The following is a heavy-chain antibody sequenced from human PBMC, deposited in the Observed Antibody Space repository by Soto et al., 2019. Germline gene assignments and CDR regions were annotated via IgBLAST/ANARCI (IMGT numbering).Heavy chain of an antibody. CDR2: ISSSSSII. Sequence: GGSMILSCAASGLNFRGYSRSWVRQDSGKGLEWVSYISSSSSIIYYADSVKGRFTISRDNAKKSLYLQMNSLRDEDTAVYYCAKDRYDSSGCPDSWGQGTLVTVSS. CDR1: GLNFRGYS. J-gene: IGHJ4*02. CDR3: AKDRYDSSGCPDS. D-gene: IGHD3-22*01. V-gene: IGHV3-48*02.